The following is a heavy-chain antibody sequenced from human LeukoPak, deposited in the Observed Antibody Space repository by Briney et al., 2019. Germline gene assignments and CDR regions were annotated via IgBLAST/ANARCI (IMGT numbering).Heavy chain of an antibody. Sequence: GGSLRLSCAASGFTFSNYGMHWVRQAPGKGLEWVAIISYDGSNKYYADSVKGRFTVSRDNSKNTLYLQMSSLGVEDTAVYYCAYYFDYWGQGTLVTVSS. V-gene: IGHV3-30*03. CDR1: GFTFSNYG. CDR3: AYYFDY. CDR2: ISYDGSNK. J-gene: IGHJ4*02.